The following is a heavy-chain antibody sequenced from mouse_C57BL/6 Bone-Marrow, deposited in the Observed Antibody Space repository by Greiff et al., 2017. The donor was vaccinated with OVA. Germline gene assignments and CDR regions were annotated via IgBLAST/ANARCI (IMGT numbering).Heavy chain of an antibody. Sequence: VQLQQPGAELVMPGASVKLSCKASGYTFTSYWMHWVKQRPGQGLEWIGEIDPSDSYTNYNQKFKGKSTLTVDKSSSTAYMQRSSLTSEDSAVYYCARSDYDYDGGWFAYWGQGTLVTVSA. CDR1: GYTFTSYW. V-gene: IGHV1-69*01. CDR3: ARSDYDYDGGWFAY. CDR2: IDPSDSYT. J-gene: IGHJ3*01. D-gene: IGHD2-4*01.